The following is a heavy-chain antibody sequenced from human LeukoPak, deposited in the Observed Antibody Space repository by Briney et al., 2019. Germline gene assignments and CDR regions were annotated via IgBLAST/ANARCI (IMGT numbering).Heavy chain of an antibody. V-gene: IGHV4-59*01. CDR2: IYYSGST. D-gene: IGHD3-22*01. Sequence: SETLSLTCTVSGGSISSYYWSWIRQPPGKGLEWIGYIYYSGSTNYNPSLKSRVTISVDTSKNQFSLKLSSVTAADTAVYYCARGALNYYDSSGYPANYYFDYWGQGTLVTVSS. CDR3: ARGALNYYDSSGYPANYYFDY. CDR1: GGSISSYY. J-gene: IGHJ4*02.